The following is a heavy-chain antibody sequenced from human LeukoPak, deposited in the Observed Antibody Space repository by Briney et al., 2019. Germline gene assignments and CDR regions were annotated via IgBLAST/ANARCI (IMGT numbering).Heavy chain of an antibody. V-gene: IGHV3-7*05. CDR3: ARQLGYCSGGSCPLYY. CDR2: IKQDGSEK. D-gene: IGHD2-15*01. Sequence: GGSLRLSCTASTLTLNNYWMSWVRQAPGKGLEWVANIKQDGSEKYHVDSVKGRFPISRDNAKNSLYLQMNSLRAEDTAVYYCARQLGYCSGGSCPLYYWGQGALVTVSS. J-gene: IGHJ4*02. CDR1: TLTLNNYW.